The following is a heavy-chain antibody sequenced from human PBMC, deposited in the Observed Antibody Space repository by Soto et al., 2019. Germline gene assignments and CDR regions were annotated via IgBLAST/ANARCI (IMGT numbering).Heavy chain of an antibody. D-gene: IGHD2-15*01. Sequence: SQTLSLTCAISGDSVSSNSAAWNWIRQSPSRGLEWLGRTYYRSKWYNDYAVSVKSRITINPDTSRNQFSLQLNSVTPEDTAVYYCARARPYCSGGSCYAPGDFCYYYYGMDVWGQGTTVTVSS. CDR3: ARARPYCSGGSCYAPGDFCYYYYGMDV. J-gene: IGHJ6*02. CDR1: GDSVSSNSAA. CDR2: TYYRSKWYN. V-gene: IGHV6-1*01.